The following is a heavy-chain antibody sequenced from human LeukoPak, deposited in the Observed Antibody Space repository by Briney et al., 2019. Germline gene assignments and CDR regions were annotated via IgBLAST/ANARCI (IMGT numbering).Heavy chain of an antibody. CDR3: ARDSYWLGGTIGAFDI. D-gene: IGHD3-10*01. V-gene: IGHV3-21*01. CDR1: GFSFSTST. Sequence: GGSLRLSCAASGFSFSTSTMNWVHQAPGRGLEWVSSISSSGSSTYYADSVKGRFTISRDNAKNSLYLQINSLRAEDTALYYCARDSYWLGGTIGAFDIWGQGTMVTVSS. CDR2: ISSSGSST. J-gene: IGHJ3*02.